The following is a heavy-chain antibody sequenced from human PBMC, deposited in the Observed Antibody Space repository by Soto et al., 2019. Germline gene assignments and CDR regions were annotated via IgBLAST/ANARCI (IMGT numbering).Heavy chain of an antibody. Sequence: QVQLVQSGAEEKKPGSSVKVSCKASGGTFSSYTISRVRQAPGQGLEWMGRIIPILGIANYAQKFQGRVTITADKSTSTAYMELSSLRSEDTAVYYCAREEYYYGSGAFFDYWGQGTLVTVSS. CDR1: GGTFSSYT. V-gene: IGHV1-69*08. CDR3: AREEYYYGSGAFFDY. CDR2: IIPILGIA. J-gene: IGHJ4*02. D-gene: IGHD3-10*01.